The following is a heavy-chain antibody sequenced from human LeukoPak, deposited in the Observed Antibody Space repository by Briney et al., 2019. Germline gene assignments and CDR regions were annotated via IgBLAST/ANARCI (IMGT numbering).Heavy chain of an antibody. D-gene: IGHD3-9*01. V-gene: IGHV1-2*02. Sequence: ASVKVSCKASGYTFTGYYMHWVRQAPGQGLEWMGWINPNSGGTNYAQKFQGRVTMTRDTSISTAYMELSRLRSDDTAVYYCAREAGGRYFDWLSLYWYFDLWGRGTLVTVSS. CDR1: GYTFTGYY. CDR3: AREAGGRYFDWLSLYWYFDL. J-gene: IGHJ2*01. CDR2: INPNSGGT.